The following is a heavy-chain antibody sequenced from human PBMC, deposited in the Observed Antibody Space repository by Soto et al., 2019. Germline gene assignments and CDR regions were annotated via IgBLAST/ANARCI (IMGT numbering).Heavy chain of an antibody. CDR1: GFTFRSYG. CDR3: ARFRSGIGWDF. D-gene: IGHD2-15*01. Sequence: EVQVLESGGGLEQPGGSLRLSCAASGFTFRSYGMSWVRQAPGKGLEWVSSISGSGGNRYYADSVKGRLTISRDNSNNTVYLQVDSLRAEDTAIYYCARFRSGIGWDFWGQGTLVTVSS. J-gene: IGHJ4*02. CDR2: ISGSGGNR. V-gene: IGHV3-23*01.